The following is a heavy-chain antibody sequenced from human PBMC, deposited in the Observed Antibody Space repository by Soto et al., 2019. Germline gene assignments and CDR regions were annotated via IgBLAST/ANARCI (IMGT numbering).Heavy chain of an antibody. V-gene: IGHV4-59*01. CDR2: IYYSGST. CDR3: ARDLRVGSGSYFDY. Sequence: PSETLSLTCTVSGGSISSYCWSWIRQPPGKGLEWIGYIYYSGSTNYNPSLKSRVTISVDTSKNQFSLKLSSVTAADTAVYYCARDLRVGSGSYFDYWGQGTLVTSPQ. CDR1: GGSISSYC. J-gene: IGHJ4*02. D-gene: IGHD1-26*01.